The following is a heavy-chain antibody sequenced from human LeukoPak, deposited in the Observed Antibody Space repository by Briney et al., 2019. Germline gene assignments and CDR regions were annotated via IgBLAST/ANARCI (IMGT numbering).Heavy chain of an antibody. CDR1: GFTFSSSA. V-gene: IGHV3-23*01. J-gene: IGHJ4*02. CDR3: ARENGYRYDY. Sequence: GGSLRLSCAGSGFTFSSSAMSWVRQAPGKGLEWVSSMSGRGSGGSTYYADSVKGRFTISRDNSKSTLYLQMNSLRAEDTALYYCARENGYRYDYWGQGTLVTVSS. CDR2: MSGRGSGGST. D-gene: IGHD5-18*01.